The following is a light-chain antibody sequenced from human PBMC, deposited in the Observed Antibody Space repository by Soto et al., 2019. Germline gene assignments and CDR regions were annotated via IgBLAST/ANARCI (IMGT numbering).Light chain of an antibody. J-gene: IGKJ1*01. CDR1: QSVSSNY. CDR2: GAS. CDR3: QEYVSSPPK. V-gene: IGKV3-20*01. Sequence: EIVLTQSPGTLSLSPGERATLSCRASQSVSSNYLAWYQRKPGEAHRLLIYGASSRAIDIPNRFSGSGSGTGFTLSIARLEPEDFAVYYCQEYVSSPPKFGQETKVEI.